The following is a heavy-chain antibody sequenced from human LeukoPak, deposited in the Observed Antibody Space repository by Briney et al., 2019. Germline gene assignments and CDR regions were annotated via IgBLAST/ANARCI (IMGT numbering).Heavy chain of an antibody. J-gene: IGHJ4*02. V-gene: IGHV4-31*03. CDR1: GASFNSDDQY. CDR2: IHPSGML. D-gene: IGHD3-22*01. CDR3: SRGLDSRKLGY. Sequence: SETLSLTCTVSGASFNSDDQYWNWIRQSPGKGLEWIGSIHPSGMLYNNPSLGSRVTMSRDTSKNQFSLNLNSVTAADTAVYFCSRGLDSRKLGYWGQGTLVTVCS.